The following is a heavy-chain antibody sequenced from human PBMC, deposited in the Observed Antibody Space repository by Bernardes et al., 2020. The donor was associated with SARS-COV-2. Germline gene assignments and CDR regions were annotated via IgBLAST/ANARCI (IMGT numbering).Heavy chain of an antibody. Sequence: GGSLRLSCAASGFNYDNYDMTWVRQAPGKGLEWVSTIRGSGGGTNYADSVKGRFTISRDNSKNTLFLQMSSLRAEDTAVYYCAKDWVDEYGGIDYWGQGTLVTVSS. V-gene: IGHV3-23*01. CDR3: AKDWVDEYGGIDY. CDR1: GFNYDNYD. J-gene: IGHJ4*02. CDR2: IRGSGGGT. D-gene: IGHD4-17*01.